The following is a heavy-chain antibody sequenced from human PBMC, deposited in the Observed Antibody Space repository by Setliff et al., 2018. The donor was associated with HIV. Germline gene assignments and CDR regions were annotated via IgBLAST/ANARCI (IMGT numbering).Heavy chain of an antibody. CDR1: GYSFVNYN. Sequence: ASVKVSCKASGYSFVNYNIIWVRQAPGQGLEWVGSISASSVNTNFTQGRVTMTTDTSTRTAYMELRSLRSDDTAVYYCARVPVSSYYHYMDVWGKGTTVTVSS. CDR3: ARVPVSSYYHYMDV. D-gene: IGHD6-13*01. J-gene: IGHJ6*03. CDR2: ISASSVNT. V-gene: IGHV1-18*01.